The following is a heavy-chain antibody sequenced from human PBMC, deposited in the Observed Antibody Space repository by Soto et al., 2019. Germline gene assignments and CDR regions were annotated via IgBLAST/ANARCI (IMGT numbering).Heavy chain of an antibody. CDR3: AKVGSGSSHFYLDV. Sequence: GGSLRLSCVGSGFTFGSYAMTWVRQAPGKGLEWVASISGSGGLPYYADSVRGRFSISKDNSKNTVDLELSSLTAEDRAVYYCAKVGSGSSHFYLDVWGKGTTVTVSS. CDR2: ISGSGGLP. J-gene: IGHJ6*03. V-gene: IGHV3-23*01. D-gene: IGHD3-10*01. CDR1: GFTFGSYA.